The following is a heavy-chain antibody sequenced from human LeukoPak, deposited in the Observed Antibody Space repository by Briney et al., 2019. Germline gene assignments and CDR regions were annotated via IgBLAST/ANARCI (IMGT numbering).Heavy chain of an antibody. CDR3: ARSQFRTTNSGAWGFQP. V-gene: IGHV1-2*02. D-gene: IGHD3-16*01. CDR1: GYTFTDYY. CDR2: IDPNSGGT. J-gene: IGHJ1*01. Sequence: ASVKVSCKASGYTFTDYYMHWVRQAPGQGLEWMGWIDPNSGGTNYAQKFQGRVTLTRDTSINTAYMELSGLRPDDTALYYCARSQFRTTNSGAWGFQPWGQGTLVTVSS.